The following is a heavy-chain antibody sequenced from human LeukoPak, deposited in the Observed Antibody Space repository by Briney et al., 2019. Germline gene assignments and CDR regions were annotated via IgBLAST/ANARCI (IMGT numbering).Heavy chain of an antibody. J-gene: IGHJ4*02. V-gene: IGHV3-21*01. CDR3: ARVAGGKFHLDY. Sequence: GGSLRLSCAASGFTFNDYYMNWVRQAPGKGLEWISSITSTATYIYYADSVKGRFTISRDNTKNSLYLQMNSLRAEDTAVYFCARVAGGKFHLDYWGQGTQVTVSS. D-gene: IGHD6-13*01. CDR2: ITSTATYI. CDR1: GFTFNDYY.